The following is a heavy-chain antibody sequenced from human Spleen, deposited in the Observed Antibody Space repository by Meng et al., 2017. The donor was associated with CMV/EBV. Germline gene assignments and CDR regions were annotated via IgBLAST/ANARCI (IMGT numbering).Heavy chain of an antibody. CDR1: GFTFSVYA. D-gene: IGHD5/OR15-5a*01. Sequence: GESLKISCTASGFTFSVYAMHWVRQAPGKGLEWVSLISYDGGNKYYGDSVRGRFTVSRDNSENTLYLQMTSLRADDTAVYFCARGGSTDAFDIWGQGTMVTVSS. J-gene: IGHJ3*02. CDR3: ARGGSTDAFDI. CDR2: ISYDGGNK. V-gene: IGHV3-30*14.